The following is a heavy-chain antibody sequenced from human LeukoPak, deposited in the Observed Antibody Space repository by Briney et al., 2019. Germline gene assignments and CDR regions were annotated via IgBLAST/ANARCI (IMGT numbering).Heavy chain of an antibody. V-gene: IGHV4-59*11. Sequence: PSETLSLTYSVSGDSIRSHYWSWIRQPPGKRPEWIGHVFFTGSTTYNPTLEGQVTISIDTSGSQFSLKLTSVTAADTAVYYCARVEWELLGAHLWGQGILLSVSS. J-gene: IGHJ4*02. CDR1: GDSIRSHY. CDR3: ARVEWELLGAHL. D-gene: IGHD1-26*01. CDR2: VFFTGST.